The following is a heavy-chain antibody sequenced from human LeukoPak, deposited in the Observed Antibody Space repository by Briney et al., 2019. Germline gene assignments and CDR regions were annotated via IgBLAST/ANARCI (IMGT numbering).Heavy chain of an antibody. J-gene: IGHJ4*02. CDR3: ARPRPGWSSVMPYFDY. V-gene: IGHV3-20*04. Sequence: PGGSLRLSCAASGFTFDDYGMSWVRQAPGKGLEWVSGINWNGGSTGYADSVKGRFTISRDNAKNSLYLQMNSLRAEDTAVYYCARPRPGWSSVMPYFDYWGQGTLVTVSS. CDR1: GFTFDDYG. CDR2: INWNGGST. D-gene: IGHD3-16*01.